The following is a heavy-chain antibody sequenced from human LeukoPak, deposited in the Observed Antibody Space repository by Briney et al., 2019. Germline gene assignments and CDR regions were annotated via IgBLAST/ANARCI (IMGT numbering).Heavy chain of an antibody. V-gene: IGHV1-18*01. CDR2: ISAYNGNT. CDR1: GYTFTSYG. J-gene: IGHJ4*02. Sequence: ASVKVSCKASGYTFTSYGISWVRQAPGQGLEWMGWISAYNGNTNYAQKLQGRVTMTTDTSTSTAYMELRSLRCDDTAVYYCARSALNYYSSASDYWGQGTLVTVSS. D-gene: IGHD3-10*01. CDR3: ARSALNYYSSASDY.